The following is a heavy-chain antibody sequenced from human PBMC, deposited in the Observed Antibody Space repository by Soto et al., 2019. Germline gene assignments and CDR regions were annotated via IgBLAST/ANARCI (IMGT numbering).Heavy chain of an antibody. CDR1: GFTFSSDS. CDR2: ISSSSSTI. Sequence: GSLRLSCAASGFTFSSDSMNWVRQAPGKGLEWVSYISSSSSTIHYTDSVKGRFTISRDNAKSSLYLQMISLRAEDTAVYYCASPDCSSTSCYVSPFDYWGQGTLVTVSA. J-gene: IGHJ4*02. V-gene: IGHV3-48*01. D-gene: IGHD2-2*01. CDR3: ASPDCSSTSCYVSPFDY.